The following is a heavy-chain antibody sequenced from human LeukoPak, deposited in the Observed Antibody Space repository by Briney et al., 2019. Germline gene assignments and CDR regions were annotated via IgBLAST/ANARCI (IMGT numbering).Heavy chain of an antibody. CDR2: IYYSGST. V-gene: IGHV4-31*03. Sequence: SETLSLTCTVSGGSISSGGYYWSWIRQHPGKGLEWIGYIYYSGSTYYNPSLKSRVTISVDTSKNQFSLKLSSVTAADTAMYYCARDSRSEWSPSLGELSLFDYWGQGTLVTVSS. D-gene: IGHD3-16*02. CDR3: ARDSRSEWSPSLGELSLFDY. J-gene: IGHJ4*02. CDR1: GGSISSGGYY.